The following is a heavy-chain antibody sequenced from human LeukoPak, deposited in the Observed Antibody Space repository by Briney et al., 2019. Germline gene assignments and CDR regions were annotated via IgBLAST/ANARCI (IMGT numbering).Heavy chain of an antibody. Sequence: SETLSLTCTVSGGSISSYYWSWIRQPPGKGLEWIGYIYYSGSTNYNPSLKSRVTISVDTSKNQFSLKLSSVTAADTAVYYCARDISYYDILTGYLGGALDYWGQGTLVTVSS. CDR3: ARDISYYDILTGYLGGALDY. V-gene: IGHV4-59*01. CDR2: IYYSGST. J-gene: IGHJ4*02. CDR1: GGSISSYY. D-gene: IGHD3-9*01.